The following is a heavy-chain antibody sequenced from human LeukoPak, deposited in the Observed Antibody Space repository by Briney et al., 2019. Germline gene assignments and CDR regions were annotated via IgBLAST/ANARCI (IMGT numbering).Heavy chain of an antibody. D-gene: IGHD3-22*01. V-gene: IGHV3-23*01. CDR1: GFTFSSYA. CDR3: AKGASSGYYYFDY. J-gene: IGHJ4*02. CDR2: ISASGGST. Sequence: QPGGSLRLSCAASGFTFSSYAMSWVRQAPGKGLEWVSGISASGGSTYYADSVKGRFTISRDNSKNTLYLQVNSLRAEDSAVYYCAKGASSGYYYFDYWGQGTLVTVSS.